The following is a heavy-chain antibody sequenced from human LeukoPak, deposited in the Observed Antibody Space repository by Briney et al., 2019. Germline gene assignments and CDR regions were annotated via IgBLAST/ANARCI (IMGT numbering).Heavy chain of an antibody. CDR1: GFSLSTSGVG. Sequence: SGPTLVNPTQTLTLTCTFSGFSLSTSGVGVGWIRQPPGKALEWLALIYWDDDKRYSPSLKSRLTITKDTSKNQVVLTMTNMDPVDTATYYCAHRRPNYVWGSYRYTDYFDYWGQGTLVTVSS. CDR2: IYWDDDK. CDR3: AHRRPNYVWGSYRYTDYFDY. J-gene: IGHJ4*02. D-gene: IGHD3-16*02. V-gene: IGHV2-5*02.